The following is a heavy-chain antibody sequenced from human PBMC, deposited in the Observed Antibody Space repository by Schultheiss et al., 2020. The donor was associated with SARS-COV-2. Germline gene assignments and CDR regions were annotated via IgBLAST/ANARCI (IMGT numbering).Heavy chain of an antibody. D-gene: IGHD1-26*01. CDR3: ARVATSGSYSRFFDY. Sequence: GGSLRLSCTASGFTFGDYAMSWFRQAPGKGLEWVGFIRSKAYGGTTEYAASVKGRFTISRDDSKNSLYLQMNSLKTEDTAVYYCARVATSGSYSRFFDYWGQGTLVTVSS. V-gene: IGHV3-49*03. J-gene: IGHJ4*02. CDR2: IRSKAYGGTT. CDR1: GFTFGDYA.